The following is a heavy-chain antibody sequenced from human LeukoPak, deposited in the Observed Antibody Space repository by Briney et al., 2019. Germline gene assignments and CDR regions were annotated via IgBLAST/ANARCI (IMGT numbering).Heavy chain of an antibody. V-gene: IGHV4-59*01. Sequence: PSETLSLTCTVSGGSMNPYYWSWIRQPPGKGLEWIAYISYSGSTKYNPSLKSRVIISVDTSKNHFSLKLSSVTAADTAVYYCARGGYYYMDVWGKGTTVTVSS. CDR2: ISYSGST. CDR1: GGSMNPYY. J-gene: IGHJ6*03. CDR3: ARGGYYYMDV.